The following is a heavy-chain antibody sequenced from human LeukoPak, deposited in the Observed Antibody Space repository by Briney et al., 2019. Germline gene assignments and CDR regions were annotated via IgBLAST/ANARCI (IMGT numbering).Heavy chain of an antibody. V-gene: IGHV3-23*01. CDR3: AKDAPGYSYISDY. J-gene: IGHJ4*02. CDR2: ISGGAVSS. CDR1: GFTFRSYA. D-gene: IGHD5-18*01. Sequence: GGSLRLSCAASGFTFRSYAISWVSRAPGEGLEWVSTISGGAVSSYYADSVRGRFTISRDNSKNTLYLQMNGLRAEDTALYYCAKDAPGYSYISDYWGQGTLVTVSS.